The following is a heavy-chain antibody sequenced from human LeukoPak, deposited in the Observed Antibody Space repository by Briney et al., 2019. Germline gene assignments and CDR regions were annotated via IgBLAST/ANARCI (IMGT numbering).Heavy chain of an antibody. Sequence: GGSLRLSCAASGISVSSDYMSWVRQAPGKGLEWVSAISGSGGSTYYADSVKGRFTISRDNSKNTLYLQMNSLRAGDTAVYYCAKDFAVAADSFDYWGQGTLVTVSS. CDR1: GISVSSDY. V-gene: IGHV3-23*01. CDR3: AKDFAVAADSFDY. J-gene: IGHJ4*02. CDR2: ISGSGGST. D-gene: IGHD6-19*01.